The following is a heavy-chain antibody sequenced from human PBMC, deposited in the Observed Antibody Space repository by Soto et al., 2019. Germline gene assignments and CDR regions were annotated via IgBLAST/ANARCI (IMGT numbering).Heavy chain of an antibody. CDR2: IYSGGST. D-gene: IGHD3-10*01. CDR1: GFTASSNY. Sequence: PGGSLRLSCAASGFTASSNYMTWVRQAPGKGLEWVSVIYSGGSTYYADSVKGRFTISRDNSKNTLYLQMNSLRVEDTAVYYRAITTYGSGSYSDYWGQGTPVTVSS. CDR3: AITTYGSGSYSDY. V-gene: IGHV3-66*01. J-gene: IGHJ4*02.